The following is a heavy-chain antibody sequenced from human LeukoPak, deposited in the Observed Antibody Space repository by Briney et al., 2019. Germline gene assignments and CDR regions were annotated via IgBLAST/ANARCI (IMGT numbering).Heavy chain of an antibody. J-gene: IGHJ6*02. Sequence: PGGSLRLSCAASGFTVSSNYMSWVRQAPGKGLEWVSVIYSGGSTYYADSVKGRFTISRDNAKNSLYLQMNSLRAEDTAVYYCASVSGPRDGITIFGVVIENFYYGMDVWGQGTTVTVSS. V-gene: IGHV3-66*01. CDR1: GFTVSSNY. CDR2: IYSGGST. D-gene: IGHD3-3*01. CDR3: ASVSGPRDGITIFGVVIENFYYGMDV.